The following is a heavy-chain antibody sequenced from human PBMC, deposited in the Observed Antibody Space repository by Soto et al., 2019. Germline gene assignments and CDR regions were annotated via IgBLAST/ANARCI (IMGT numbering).Heavy chain of an antibody. CDR2: ISYDGSNK. J-gene: IGHJ4*02. CDR1: GFTFSSYG. CDR3: AKDLPDIVATIADY. Sequence: GGSLRLSCAASGFTFSSYGMHWVRQAPGKGLEWVAVISYDGSNKYYADSVKGRFTISRDNSKNTLYLQMNSLRAEDTAVYYCAKDLPDIVATIADYWGQGTLVTVSS. V-gene: IGHV3-30*18. D-gene: IGHD5-12*01.